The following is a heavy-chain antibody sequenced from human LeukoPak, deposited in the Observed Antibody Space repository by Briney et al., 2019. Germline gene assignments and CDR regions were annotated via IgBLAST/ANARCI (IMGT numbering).Heavy chain of an antibody. J-gene: IGHJ6*03. V-gene: IGHV4-34*01. CDR1: GGSFSGYY. CDR3: ARDGSSWENYYYYYMDV. D-gene: IGHD6-13*01. CDR2: INHSGST. Sequence: SETLSFTCAVYGGSFSGYYWSWIRQPPGKGLEWIGEINHSGSTNYNPSLKSRVTISVDTSKNQFSLKLSSVTAADTAVYYCARDGSSWENYYYYYMDVWGKGTTVTVSS.